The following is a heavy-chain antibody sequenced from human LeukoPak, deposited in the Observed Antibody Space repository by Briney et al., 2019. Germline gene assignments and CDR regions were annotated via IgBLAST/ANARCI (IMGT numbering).Heavy chain of an antibody. D-gene: IGHD2-2*03. J-gene: IGHJ4*02. Sequence: HPGRSLRLSCAASGFTFSSYGMHWVRQAPGKGLEWVAVISYDGSNKYYADSVKGRFTISRDNSKNTLYLQMNSLRAEDTAVYYCARDFGYCSSTSCYPTFDYWGQGTLVTVSS. CDR3: ARDFGYCSSTSCYPTFDY. V-gene: IGHV3-30-3*01. CDR1: GFTFSSYG. CDR2: ISYDGSNK.